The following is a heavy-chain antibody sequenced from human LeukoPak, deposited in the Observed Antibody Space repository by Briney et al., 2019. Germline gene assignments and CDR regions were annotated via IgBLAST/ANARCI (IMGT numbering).Heavy chain of an antibody. D-gene: IGHD2-21*02. CDR1: GFTFSDYY. V-gene: IGHV3-11*04. J-gene: IGHJ6*03. CDR3: AKGNCGGDCYSQSHYYYYYMDV. CDR2: ISSSGSTI. Sequence: GGSLRLSCAGSGFTFSDYYMNWIRQAPEKGLEWVSYISSSGSTIYYADSVKGRFTISRDNAKNSLYLQMNSLRAEDTAVYYCAKGNCGGDCYSQSHYYYYYMDVWGKGTTVTVSS.